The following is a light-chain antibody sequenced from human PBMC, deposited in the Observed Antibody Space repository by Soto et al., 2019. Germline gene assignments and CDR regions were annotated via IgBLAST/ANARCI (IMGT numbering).Light chain of an antibody. CDR1: SSNIGSNT. J-gene: IGLJ1*01. CDR3: AAWDDSLNGYV. V-gene: IGLV1-44*01. CDR2: SNN. Sequence: QSVLTQPPSASRTPGQRVTISCSGSSSNIGSNTVNWYQQLPGTAPKLLIYSNNQRPSGVPDRFSGSKSGTSASLAISGLQSEDEADYYCAAWDDSLNGYVFGTVTKLTVL.